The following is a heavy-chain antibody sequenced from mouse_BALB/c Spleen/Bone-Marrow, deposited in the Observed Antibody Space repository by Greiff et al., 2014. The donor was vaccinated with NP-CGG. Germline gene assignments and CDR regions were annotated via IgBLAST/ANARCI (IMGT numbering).Heavy chain of an antibody. J-gene: IGHJ2*01. CDR2: ISSGGHDT. CDR3: SKDGGYDYSYYFDY. Sequence: EVMLVESGGGLVKPGGSLKLSCAASGFTFSSYSMSWVRQTPEKRLEWVATISSGGHDTYYPDSVKGRFTISRDNAKNTLYLQMSSLKSEDTAMYYCSKDGGYDYSYYFDYWGQGTTLIVSS. V-gene: IGHV5-6-4*01. CDR1: GFTFSSYS. D-gene: IGHD2-4*01.